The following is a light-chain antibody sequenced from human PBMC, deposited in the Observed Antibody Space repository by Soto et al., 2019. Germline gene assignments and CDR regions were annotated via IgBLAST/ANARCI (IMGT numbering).Light chain of an antibody. CDR3: QQCDSAPGT. CDR2: GAS. Sequence: EIVLTQSPATLSLSPGERATLSCRASQSVSSCLAWSQQKPGQPPRLLIFGASTRATGSPDRVSGSGSGTDFTLTISRREPEDFAVDYCQQCDSAPGTFGQGTKV. CDR1: QSVSSC. J-gene: IGKJ1*01. V-gene: IGKV3-20*01.